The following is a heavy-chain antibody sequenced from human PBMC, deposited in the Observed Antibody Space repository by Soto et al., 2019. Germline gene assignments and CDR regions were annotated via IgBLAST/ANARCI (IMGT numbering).Heavy chain of an antibody. Sequence: GGSLRLSCTASGFAFSHYWMHWVRQAPGKGLMWVSRINGDGSATTYADSVKGRFTISRDNAKNTLYLQMNSLRAEDTAVYYCARVGARGMDVWGQGTTVTVS. CDR1: GFAFSHYW. CDR3: ARVGARGMDV. J-gene: IGHJ6*02. CDR2: INGDGSAT. V-gene: IGHV3-74*01.